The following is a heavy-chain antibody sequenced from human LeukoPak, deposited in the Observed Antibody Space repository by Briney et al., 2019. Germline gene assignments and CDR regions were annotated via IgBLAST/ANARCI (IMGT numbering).Heavy chain of an antibody. CDR3: AKEGSSWYRWFDP. CDR2: ISYDGSNK. D-gene: IGHD6-13*01. Sequence: GGSLRLSCAASGFTFSSYGMHWVRQAPGKGLEWVAVISYDGSNKYYADSVKGRFTISRDNSKNTLYLQMNSLRAEDTAVYYCAKEGSSWYRWFDPWGQGTLVTVSS. V-gene: IGHV3-30*18. CDR1: GFTFSSYG. J-gene: IGHJ5*02.